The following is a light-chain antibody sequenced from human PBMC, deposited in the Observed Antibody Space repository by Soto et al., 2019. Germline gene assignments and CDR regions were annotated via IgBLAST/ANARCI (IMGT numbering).Light chain of an antibody. J-gene: IGKJ4*01. CDR1: QSVGNN. Sequence: EIVLTQSPATLSVSPGERATLSCRASQSVGNNFAWYQQKPGQAPRLLIFATSTRATGVPARFRGSESGTEVNVTLSSLQSEDFVVYYCQQYGDWPLTCGGGAKVEIE. CDR3: QQYGDWPLT. CDR2: ATS. V-gene: IGKV3D-15*01.